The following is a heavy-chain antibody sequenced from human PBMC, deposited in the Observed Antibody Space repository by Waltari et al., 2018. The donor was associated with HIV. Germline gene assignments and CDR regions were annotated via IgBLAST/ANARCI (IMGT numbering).Heavy chain of an antibody. J-gene: IGHJ4*02. CDR2: INQDGSKK. Sequence: EVQLVESGGGFVQPGGSLRLSCVASGFPFSSYYMRWVRQAPGKGLEWVANINQDGSKKYYVDSVKGRFTISRDNAKNSLYLQMNSLRAEDAAVYYCARDLWPEDYWGQGTLVTVSS. CDR1: GFPFSSYY. D-gene: IGHD2-21*01. V-gene: IGHV3-7*01. CDR3: ARDLWPEDY.